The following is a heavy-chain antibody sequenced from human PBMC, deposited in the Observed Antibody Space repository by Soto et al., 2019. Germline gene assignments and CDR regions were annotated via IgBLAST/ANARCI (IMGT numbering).Heavy chain of an antibody. Sequence: ASVKVSCKASGYTFTSYDINWVRQATGQGLEWMGWMNPNSGNTGYAQKFQGRVTMTRNTSISTAYMELSSLRSEDTAVYYCAGGSIGYCISTSCPTSWGQGTLVTVSS. J-gene: IGHJ5*02. D-gene: IGHD2-2*03. V-gene: IGHV1-8*01. CDR2: MNPNSGNT. CDR3: AGGSIGYCISTSCPTS. CDR1: GYTFTSYD.